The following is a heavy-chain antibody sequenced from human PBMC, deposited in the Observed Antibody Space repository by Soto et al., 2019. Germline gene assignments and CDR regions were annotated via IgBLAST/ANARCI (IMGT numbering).Heavy chain of an antibody. CDR1: GYIFINYW. V-gene: IGHV5-51*01. CDR3: ASQISHYRSSSHWFDP. D-gene: IGHD6-6*01. J-gene: IGHJ5*02. Sequence: LKISCKVSGYIFINYWIGWVRQMPGKGLEWMAIIYPYDSDTRYSPSFQSQVTISADKSISTVYLQWNTLKPSDTAMYYCASQISHYRSSSHWFDPWGQGTLVTVAS. CDR2: IYPYDSDT.